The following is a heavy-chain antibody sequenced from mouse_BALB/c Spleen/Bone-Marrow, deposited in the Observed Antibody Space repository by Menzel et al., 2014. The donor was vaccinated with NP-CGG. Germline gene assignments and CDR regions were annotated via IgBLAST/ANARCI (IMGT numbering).Heavy chain of an antibody. D-gene: IGHD1-1*01. Sequence: LQQSGSELVRPGASVKLSCKASGYTFTSYWVHWVKQRHGQGLEWIGNIYPGGGNTNYDENFKSKGTLTVDTSSSTPYMHLSSLTSQDSAVYYCTRGGSNPFAYWGQGTLVTVSA. V-gene: IGHV1S22*01. J-gene: IGHJ3*01. CDR1: GYTFTSYW. CDR2: IYPGGGNT. CDR3: TRGGSNPFAY.